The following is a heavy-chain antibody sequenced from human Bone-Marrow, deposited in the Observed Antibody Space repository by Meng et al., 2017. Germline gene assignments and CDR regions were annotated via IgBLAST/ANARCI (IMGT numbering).Heavy chain of an antibody. V-gene: IGHV3-11*04. D-gene: IGHD3-10*01. CDR1: GFTFSDYY. CDR3: AREGAHYYGSDPTPTSDYYYGMDV. CDR2: ISSSGSTI. Sequence: GESLKISCAASGFTFSDYYMSWIRQAPGRGLEWVSYISSSGSTIYYADSVKGRFTISRDNAKNSLYLQMNSLRAEDTAVYYCAREGAHYYGSDPTPTSDYYYGMDVWGQGTTVTVSS. J-gene: IGHJ6*02.